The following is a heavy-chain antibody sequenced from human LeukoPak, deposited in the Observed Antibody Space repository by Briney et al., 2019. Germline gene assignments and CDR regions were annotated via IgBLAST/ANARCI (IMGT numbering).Heavy chain of an antibody. CDR2: IYYSGST. J-gene: IGHJ2*01. Sequence: PSETLSLTCTVSGGSISSGGYYWSWIRQHPGKGLEWIGYIYYSGSTYYNPSLKSRVTISVDTSKNQFSLKLSSVTAADTAVYYCARIVGATGSYWYFDLWGRGTLVTVSS. CDR3: ARIVGATGSYWYFDL. D-gene: IGHD1-26*01. CDR1: GGSISSGGYY. V-gene: IGHV4-31*03.